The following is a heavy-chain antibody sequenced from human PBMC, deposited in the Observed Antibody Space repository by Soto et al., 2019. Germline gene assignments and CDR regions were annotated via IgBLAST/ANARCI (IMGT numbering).Heavy chain of an antibody. V-gene: IGHV4-61*01. CDR1: GGYVSSVSYY. CDR2: IYYSGST. Sequence: TSETLSVTYTVSGGYVSSVSYYWIWIRKPPGKGLEWIGYIYYSGSTNYTPSLKSRVTISVDTSKNQFSLKLSSVTAADTAVYYCARAPIFDWLSTFPNGMDVWGKGTTVIVS. D-gene: IGHD3-9*01. CDR3: ARAPIFDWLSTFPNGMDV. J-gene: IGHJ6*04.